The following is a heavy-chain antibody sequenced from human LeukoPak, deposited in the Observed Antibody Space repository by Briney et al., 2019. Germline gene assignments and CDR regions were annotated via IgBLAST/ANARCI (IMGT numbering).Heavy chain of an antibody. J-gene: IGHJ4*02. CDR3: ATTAPTVTWGY. CDR2: IYPGDSDT. CDR1: GYSFTSYW. Sequence: GESLKISCKGSGYSFTSYWIGWVRQMPGKGLEWMGIIYPGDSDTRYSPSFQGQVTISADKSISTAYLKWSSLEASDTAVYYCATTAPTVTWGYWGQGTLVTVSS. V-gene: IGHV5-51*01. D-gene: IGHD1-1*01.